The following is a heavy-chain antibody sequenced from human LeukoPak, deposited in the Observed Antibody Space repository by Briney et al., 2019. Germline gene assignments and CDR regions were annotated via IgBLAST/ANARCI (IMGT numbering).Heavy chain of an antibody. CDR1: GGTFSSYA. V-gene: IGHV1-69*05. J-gene: IGHJ5*02. CDR3: ARDEWVCEGSTSCLPYNWFDP. Sequence: ASVKVSCKASGGTFSSYAISWVRQAPGQGLEWMGRIIPIFGTANYARKFQGRVTITTDESTSTAYMELSSLRSEDTAVYYCARDEWVCEGSTSCLPYNWFDPWGQGTLVTVSS. CDR2: IIPIFGTA. D-gene: IGHD2-2*01.